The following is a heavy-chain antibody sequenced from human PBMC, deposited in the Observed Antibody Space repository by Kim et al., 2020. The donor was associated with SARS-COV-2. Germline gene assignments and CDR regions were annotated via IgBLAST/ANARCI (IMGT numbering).Heavy chain of an antibody. Sequence: ADSRKGRFPICRDNSKHPLYLQRNSLGAEDTAVYYCASSDGYNSPPHFDYWGQGTLVTVSS. J-gene: IGHJ4*02. CDR3: ASSDGYNSPPHFDY. V-gene: IGHV3-30*01. D-gene: IGHD5-12*01.